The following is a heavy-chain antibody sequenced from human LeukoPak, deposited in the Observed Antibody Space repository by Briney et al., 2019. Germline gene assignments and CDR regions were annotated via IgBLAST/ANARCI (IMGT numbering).Heavy chain of an antibody. J-gene: IGHJ4*02. CDR3: ARDIRAVGATLYFDY. CDR2: VHSSGTT. V-gene: IGHV4-59*02. CDR1: GASVTTYY. D-gene: IGHD1-26*01. Sequence: SETLSLTCTVSGASVTTYYWSWVRQPPGKGPEWVANVHSSGTTYYNPSLRSQVTISIDTSKNQFSLRLTSVTTADTAVYYCARDIRAVGATLYFDYWGQGTLLTVSS.